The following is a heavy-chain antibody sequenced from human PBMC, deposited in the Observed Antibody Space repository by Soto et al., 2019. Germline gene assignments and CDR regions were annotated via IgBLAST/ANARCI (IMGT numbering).Heavy chain of an antibody. CDR2: IIPIFGTA. D-gene: IGHD3-22*01. Sequence: SVKVSCKGSGGTFSSYSIDWVLQAPGQGLEWMGGIIPIFGTANYAQKFQGRITITADESTSTAYMELRSLRSEDTAVYYCARGVHYDSSGYYYFYWGQGTLVTGSS. CDR3: ARGVHYDSSGYYYFY. V-gene: IGHV1-69*13. J-gene: IGHJ4*02. CDR1: GGTFSSYS.